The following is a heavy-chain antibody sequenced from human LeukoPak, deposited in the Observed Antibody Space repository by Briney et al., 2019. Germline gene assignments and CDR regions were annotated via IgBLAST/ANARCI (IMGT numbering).Heavy chain of an antibody. J-gene: IGHJ6*02. D-gene: IGHD6-6*01. CDR2: INAGNGNT. CDR1: GYTFSSYA. CDR3: AGYIAANYYYYYGMDV. Sequence: ASVTVSCTASGYTFSSYALHWVRQAPGQRLEWMGWINAGNGNTKYSQKFQGRVTITRDTSASTAYMELSSLRSEDTAVYYCAGYIAANYYYYYGMDVWGQGTTVTVSS. V-gene: IGHV1-3*01.